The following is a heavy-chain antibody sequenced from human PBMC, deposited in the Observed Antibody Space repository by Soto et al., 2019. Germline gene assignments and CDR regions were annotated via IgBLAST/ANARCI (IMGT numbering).Heavy chain of an antibody. CDR3: ARDPSEGRVGNWFES. Sequence: VGSLRLSCAASGFTFSRYGMNWLRQAPGKGLEWVASISSTTSYVYYADSVKGRFSTSRDNAKNILYLEMYALRTEDTAVYYCARDPSEGRVGNWFESWGQGTLVTVSS. CDR1: GFTFSRYG. CDR2: ISSTTSYV. J-gene: IGHJ5*01. D-gene: IGHD2-2*01. V-gene: IGHV3-21*06.